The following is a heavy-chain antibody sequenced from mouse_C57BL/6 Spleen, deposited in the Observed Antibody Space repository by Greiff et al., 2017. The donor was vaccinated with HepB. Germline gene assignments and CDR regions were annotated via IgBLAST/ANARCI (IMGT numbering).Heavy chain of an antibody. V-gene: IGHV1-18*01. CDR1: GYTFTDYN. D-gene: IGHD2-4*01. Sequence: VQLQQSGPELVKPGASVKIPCKASGYTFTDYNMDWVKQSHGKSLEWIGDINPNNGGTIYTQKFKGKATLTVDKSSSTAYMELRSLTSEDTAVYYCASRLGGAMDYWGQGTSVTVSS. J-gene: IGHJ4*01. CDR2: INPNNGGT. CDR3: ASRLGGAMDY.